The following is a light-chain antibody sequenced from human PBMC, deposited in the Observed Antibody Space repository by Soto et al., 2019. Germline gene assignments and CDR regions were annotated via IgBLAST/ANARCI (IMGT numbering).Light chain of an antibody. J-gene: IGKJ4*01. CDR3: QQSYDTPLT. V-gene: IGKV1-39*01. CDR2: AAS. CDR1: QNIRTY. Sequence: DIQMTQSPSSLSASVGDRVTITCRASQNIRTYLNWYQQRPGTAPKLLIYAASTLQSGVPSRFSGSGSETDFTLTISSLQPEDVATYDCQQSYDTPLTCGGGAKVEIK.